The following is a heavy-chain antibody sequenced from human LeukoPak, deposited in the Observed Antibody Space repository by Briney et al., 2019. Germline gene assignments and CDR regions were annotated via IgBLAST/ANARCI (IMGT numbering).Heavy chain of an antibody. CDR1: GFNVSSSY. V-gene: IGHV3-66*01. CDR3: ARVYYDGSGYYYFLESFFDY. CDR2: LYSGGAT. Sequence: QAGGSLRLSCAASGFNVSSSYVSWVRQAPGKGLEWVSVLYSGGATHYADSVKGRFTISRDNSKNAVYLQMNSLRAEDTAFYYCARVYYDGSGYYYFLESFFDYWGQGTLVTVSS. D-gene: IGHD3-22*01. J-gene: IGHJ4*02.